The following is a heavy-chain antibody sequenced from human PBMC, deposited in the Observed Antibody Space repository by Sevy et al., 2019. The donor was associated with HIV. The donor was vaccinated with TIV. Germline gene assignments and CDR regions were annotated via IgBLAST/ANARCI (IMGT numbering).Heavy chain of an antibody. J-gene: IGHJ3*02. Sequence: GGSLRLSCAASGFTFSSYGMHWVRQAPGKGLEWVAVISYEESNKYYVDSVKGRFTISRDNSKNTLYLQMNSLRAEDTAVYYCARAYYDFWSGYFYDAFDIWGQGTMVTVSS. CDR1: GFTFSSYG. V-gene: IGHV3-30*03. D-gene: IGHD3-3*01. CDR2: ISYEESNK. CDR3: ARAYYDFWSGYFYDAFDI.